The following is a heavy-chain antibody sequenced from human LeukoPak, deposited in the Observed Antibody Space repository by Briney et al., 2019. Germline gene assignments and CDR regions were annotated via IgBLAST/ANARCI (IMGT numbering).Heavy chain of an antibody. CDR2: IYYSGTT. CDR1: GGSISPHY. Sequence: SETLSLTCSISGGSISPHYWSWIRQPPGGGLEWIGYIYYSGTTNYIPSLKSRVTISVDTSKNQFSLRLSSVTAADTAVYYCARHFYYGSGSYFPDAFDVWGQGTTVIASS. J-gene: IGHJ3*01. V-gene: IGHV4-59*08. D-gene: IGHD3-10*01. CDR3: ARHFYYGSGSYFPDAFDV.